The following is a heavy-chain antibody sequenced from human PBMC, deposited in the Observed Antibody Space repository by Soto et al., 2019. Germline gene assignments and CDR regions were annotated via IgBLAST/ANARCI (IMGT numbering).Heavy chain of an antibody. CDR1: AYTFTSYW. Sequence: PGESLKISCKGCAYTFTSYWIGWVRQMPGKGLEWMGIIYPGDSDTRYSPSFQGQVTISADKSISTAYMKWSSLKASDTAMYYCARQPNYYDSSGYYYGNAFDIWGQGTMVTVSS. J-gene: IGHJ3*02. V-gene: IGHV5-51*01. CDR3: ARQPNYYDSSGYYYGNAFDI. D-gene: IGHD3-22*01. CDR2: IYPGDSDT.